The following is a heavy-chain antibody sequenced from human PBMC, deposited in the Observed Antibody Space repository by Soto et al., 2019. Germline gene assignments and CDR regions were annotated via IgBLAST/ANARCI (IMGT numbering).Heavy chain of an antibody. J-gene: IGHJ4*02. CDR2: INWNSGSV. CDR1: GFNFDDYA. D-gene: IGHD6-25*01. CDR3: AKDPLSSARVGYFDS. Sequence: EVQLVESGGGLVQPGRSLRLSCAASGFNFDDYAMHWVRQAPGKGLEWVSGINWNSGSVGYADSVKGRFTISRDNARNSLYLQLNSLKREDTAIYFCAKDPLSSARVGYFDSWGQGTLVSVSS. V-gene: IGHV3-9*01.